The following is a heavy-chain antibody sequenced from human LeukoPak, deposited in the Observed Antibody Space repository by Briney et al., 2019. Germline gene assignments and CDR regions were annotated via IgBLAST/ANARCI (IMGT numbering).Heavy chain of an antibody. V-gene: IGHV3-15*01. CDR2: IKSKTDGGTI. D-gene: IGHD6-13*01. CDR3: TTLGSSWYGVDY. J-gene: IGHJ4*02. CDR1: GFTFSNAW. Sequence: GSLRLSCAASGFTFSNAWMSWVRQAPGKGLEWVGRIKSKTDGGTIDYAAPVKGRFTISRDDSKNTLYLQMNSLKTEDTAVYYCTTLGSSWYGVDYWGQGTLVTVSS.